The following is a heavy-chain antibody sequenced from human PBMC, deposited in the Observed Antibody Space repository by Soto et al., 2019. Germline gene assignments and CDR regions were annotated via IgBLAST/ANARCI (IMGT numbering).Heavy chain of an antibody. V-gene: IGHV1-18*01. CDR3: ARDDWNWRWFDP. Sequence: ASVKVSCKASGYTFTSYGISWVRQAPGQGLEWMGWISAYNGNTNYAQKLQGRVTMTTDTSTSTAYMELRSLRSEDTAVYYCARDDWNWRWFDPWGQGTLVTVSS. D-gene: IGHD1-7*01. CDR1: GYTFTSYG. J-gene: IGHJ5*02. CDR2: ISAYNGNT.